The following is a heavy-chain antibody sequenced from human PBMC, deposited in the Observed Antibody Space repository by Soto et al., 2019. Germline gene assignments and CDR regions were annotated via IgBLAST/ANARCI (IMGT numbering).Heavy chain of an antibody. D-gene: IGHD1-26*01. V-gene: IGHV3-21*01. CDR3: ARDRSGSYSSLDAFDI. Sequence: GGSLRLSCAASGFTFSSYSMNWVRQAPGKGLEWVSSISSSSSYIYYADSVKGRFTISRDNAKNSLYLQMNSLRAEDTTVYYCARDRSGSYSSLDAFDIWGQGTMVTVSS. J-gene: IGHJ3*02. CDR1: GFTFSSYS. CDR2: ISSSSSYI.